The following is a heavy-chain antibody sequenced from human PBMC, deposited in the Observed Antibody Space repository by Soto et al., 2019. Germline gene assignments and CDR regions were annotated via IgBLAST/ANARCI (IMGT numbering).Heavy chain of an antibody. CDR1: GGSISSYY. J-gene: IGHJ3*02. Sequence: SETLSLTCTVSGGSISSYYWSWIRQPPGKGLEWIGYIYYSGSTNYNPSLKSRVTISVDTSKNQFSLKLSSVTAADTAVYYCARLYGLDAFDIWRQGTMVTVSS. CDR2: IYYSGST. D-gene: IGHD4-17*01. CDR3: ARLYGLDAFDI. V-gene: IGHV4-59*01.